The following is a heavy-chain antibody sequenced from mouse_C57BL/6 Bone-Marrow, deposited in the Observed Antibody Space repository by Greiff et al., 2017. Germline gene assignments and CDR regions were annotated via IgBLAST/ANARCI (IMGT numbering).Heavy chain of an antibody. J-gene: IGHJ3*01. CDR1: GYTFTSYT. V-gene: IGHV1-4*01. D-gene: IGHD2-4*01. Sequence: QVQLQQSGAELARPGASVKMSCKASGYTFTSYTMHWVKQRPGQGLEWIGYINPSSGYTKYTQKLKDKATLTADKSSSTAYMQMGMLTSEDSADYYCARASRYDYDCKAWFAYWGQGTLVTVSA. CDR2: INPSSGYT. CDR3: ARASRYDYDCKAWFAY.